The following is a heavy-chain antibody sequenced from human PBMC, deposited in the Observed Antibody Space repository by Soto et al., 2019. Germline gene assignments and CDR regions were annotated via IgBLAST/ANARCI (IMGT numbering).Heavy chain of an antibody. CDR1: GFTFSSYT. Sequence: GGSLRLSCAASGFTFSSYTMNWVRQAPGKGLEWVAVISYDGSNKYYADSVKGRFTISRDNSKNTLYLQMNSLRAEDTAVYYCARDFEGYCTNGVCYPGYGMDVWGQGTTVTVPS. V-gene: IGHV3-30-3*01. D-gene: IGHD2-8*01. CDR2: ISYDGSNK. J-gene: IGHJ6*02. CDR3: ARDFEGYCTNGVCYPGYGMDV.